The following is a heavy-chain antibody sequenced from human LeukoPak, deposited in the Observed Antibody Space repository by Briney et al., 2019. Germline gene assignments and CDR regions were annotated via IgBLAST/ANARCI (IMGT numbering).Heavy chain of an antibody. V-gene: IGHV1-2*06. CDR3: ARAPEALYCSGGSCYSAFDAFDI. CDR1: GYTFTGYY. J-gene: IGHJ3*02. D-gene: IGHD2-15*01. Sequence: ASVKVSCKASGYTFTGYYMHWVRQAPGQGLEWMGRINPNSGGTNYAQKFQGRVTMTRDTSISTAYMELSRLRSDDTAVYYCARAPEALYCSGGSCYSAFDAFDIWGQGTMVTVSS. CDR2: INPNSGGT.